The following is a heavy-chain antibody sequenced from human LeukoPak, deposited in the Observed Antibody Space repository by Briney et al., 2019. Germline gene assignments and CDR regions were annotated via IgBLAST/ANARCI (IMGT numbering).Heavy chain of an antibody. CDR2: ISSSGSTI. Sequence: GGSLRLSCAASGFTFSDYYMSWIRQAPGKGLEWVSYISSSGSTIYYADSVKGRFTISRGNAKTSVFLQMNSLRAEDTAVYYCARGQYYDIMTFGGQGTLVTVSS. D-gene: IGHD3-22*01. V-gene: IGHV3-11*01. CDR3: ARGQYYDIMTF. CDR1: GFTFSDYY. J-gene: IGHJ4*02.